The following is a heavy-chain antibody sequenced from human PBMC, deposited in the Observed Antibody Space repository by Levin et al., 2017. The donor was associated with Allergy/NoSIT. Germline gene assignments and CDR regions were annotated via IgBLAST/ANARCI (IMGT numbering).Heavy chain of an antibody. D-gene: IGHD3-10*01. V-gene: IGHV4-34*01. CDR2: INHSGST. J-gene: IGHJ4*02. CDR1: GGSFSGYY. CDR3: ARSTYYYGSGTSFIDY. Sequence: GSLRLSCAVYGGSFSGYYWSWIRQPPGKGLEWIGEINHSGSTNYNPSLKSRVTISVDTSKNQFSLKLSSVTAADTAVYYCARSTYYYGSGTSFIDYWGQGTLVTVSS.